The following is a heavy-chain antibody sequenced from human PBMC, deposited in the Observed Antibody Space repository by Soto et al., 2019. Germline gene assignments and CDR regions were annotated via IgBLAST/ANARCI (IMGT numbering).Heavy chain of an antibody. D-gene: IGHD3-10*01. Sequence: EVQLVESGGGLVQPGGSLRLSCAASGFTFSGSWMHWVRQAPGKGLIWVSRINGDGSGTSYADVVKGRFTISRDNAKNTLFLQMNGLRAEDTAVYYCARGMFGSGTANDYWGQGTLVTVSS. CDR1: GFTFSGSW. CDR2: INGDGSGT. CDR3: ARGMFGSGTANDY. V-gene: IGHV3-74*01. J-gene: IGHJ4*02.